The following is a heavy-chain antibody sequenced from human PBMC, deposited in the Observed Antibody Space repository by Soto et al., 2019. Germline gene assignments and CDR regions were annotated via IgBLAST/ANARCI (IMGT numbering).Heavy chain of an antibody. CDR2: ISGSGGST. Sequence: PGGSLRLSCAASGFTFSSYAMSLVRQATGKGPEWVSAISGSGGSTYYADSVKGRFTISRDNSKNTLYLQMNSLRAEDTAVYYCAKDLPRGYSYGYYYYYGMDVWGQGTTVTVSS. J-gene: IGHJ6*02. CDR1: GFTFSSYA. D-gene: IGHD5-18*01. CDR3: AKDLPRGYSYGYYYYYGMDV. V-gene: IGHV3-23*01.